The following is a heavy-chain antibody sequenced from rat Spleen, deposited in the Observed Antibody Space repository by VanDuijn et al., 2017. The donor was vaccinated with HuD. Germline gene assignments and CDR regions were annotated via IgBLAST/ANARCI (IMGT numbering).Heavy chain of an antibody. D-gene: IGHD1-6*01. V-gene: IGHV5-29*01. Sequence: EVQLVESGGGLVQPGGTLKLSCAASGITFSNYAMAWVRQAPTKGLEWVATINYDGSNTYYRDSVKGRFTLSRDNAKSSLYLQMDSLRYEDTATYYCTRDRILRSTGFDYWGQGAMVTVSS. J-gene: IGHJ2*01. CDR1: GITFSNYA. CDR2: INYDGSNT. CDR3: TRDRILRSTGFDY.